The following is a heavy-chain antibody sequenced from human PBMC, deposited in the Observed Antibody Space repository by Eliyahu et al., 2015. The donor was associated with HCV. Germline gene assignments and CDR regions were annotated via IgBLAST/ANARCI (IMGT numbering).Heavy chain of an antibody. D-gene: IGHD3-22*01. CDR1: GGSISXGSYY. CDR2: IYTSGST. J-gene: IGHJ3*02. V-gene: IGHV4-61*02. Sequence: QVQLQESGPGLVKPSQTLSLTXTVSGGSISXGSYYWXWIRQPAGKGLEWIGRIYTSGSTNYNPSLKSRVTISVDTSKNQFSLKLSSVTAADTAVYYCARLDYYDSSGYLNAFDIWGQGTMVTVSS. CDR3: ARLDYYDSSGYLNAFDI.